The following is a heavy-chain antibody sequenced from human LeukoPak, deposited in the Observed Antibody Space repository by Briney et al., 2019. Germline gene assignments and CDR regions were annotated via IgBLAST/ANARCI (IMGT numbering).Heavy chain of an antibody. V-gene: IGHV4-30-2*01. J-gene: IGHJ4*02. CDR3: TRGSNYDPYPMDY. Sequence: SETLSLTCTVSGGSISSGGYSWSWIRQPPGKGLEWIGYIYHSGSTYYNPSLKSRVTISVDRSKNQFSLKLSSVTAADTAVYYCTRGSNYDPYPMDYWGQGTLVTVSS. D-gene: IGHD4-11*01. CDR1: GGSISSGGYS. CDR2: IYHSGST.